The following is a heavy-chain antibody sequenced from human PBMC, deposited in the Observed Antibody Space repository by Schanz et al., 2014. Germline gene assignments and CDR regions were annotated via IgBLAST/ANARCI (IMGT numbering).Heavy chain of an antibody. CDR3: ASGVHVSSLQKGLQF. Sequence: EVRLVESGGGLVQPGGSLRLSCEASGFDFNSYSMNWVRQVPGKGLEWLSYIATSSSTRHYADSVKGRVTISRDNAKNSVSLQMSRLRVEDTAVYYCASGVHVSSLQKGLQFWGRGTLVIVSS. CDR2: IATSSSTR. V-gene: IGHV3-48*01. CDR1: GFDFNSYS. J-gene: IGHJ1*01. D-gene: IGHD3-10*01.